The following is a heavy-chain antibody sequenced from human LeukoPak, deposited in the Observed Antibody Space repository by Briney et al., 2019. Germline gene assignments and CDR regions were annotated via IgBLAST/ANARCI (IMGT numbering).Heavy chain of an antibody. Sequence: QPGRSLRLSCAASGFTFSSYGMHWVRQAPGKGLEWVAVIWYDGSNKYYADSVKGRFTISRDNSKNTLYLQMNSLRAEDTAVYYCAKSYYDSSGYYLDYWGQGTLVTVSS. V-gene: IGHV3-33*06. CDR3: AKSYYDSSGYYLDY. CDR2: IWYDGSNK. J-gene: IGHJ4*02. D-gene: IGHD3-22*01. CDR1: GFTFSSYG.